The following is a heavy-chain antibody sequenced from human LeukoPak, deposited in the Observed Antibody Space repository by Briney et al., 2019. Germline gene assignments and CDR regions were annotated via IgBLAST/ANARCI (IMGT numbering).Heavy chain of an antibody. V-gene: IGHV3-33*01. J-gene: IGHJ4*02. Sequence: GGSLRLSCAASGFTFSSYGMHWVRQAPGKGLEWVAVIWYDGSNKYYADSVKGRFTISRDNSKNTLYLQMNSLRTEDTAVYYCARVRWYGVPGDYWGQGTLVTVSS. CDR1: GFTFSSYG. CDR2: IWYDGSNK. CDR3: ARVRWYGVPGDY. D-gene: IGHD6-13*01.